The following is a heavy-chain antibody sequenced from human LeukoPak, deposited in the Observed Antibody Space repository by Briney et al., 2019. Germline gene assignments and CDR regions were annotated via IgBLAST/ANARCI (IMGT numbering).Heavy chain of an antibody. D-gene: IGHD4-17*01. CDR1: GFTFSSYS. Sequence: GGSLRLSCAASGFTFSSYSMNWVRQAPGKGLDWVAFVRYDGNNPYYSASVKGRFTISRDNSKNTVLLQMNNLRLEDAAVYYCARGSRYGDYPYYGDFWGQGTLVTVSS. J-gene: IGHJ4*02. V-gene: IGHV3-30*02. CDR3: ARGSRYGDYPYYGDF. CDR2: VRYDGNNP.